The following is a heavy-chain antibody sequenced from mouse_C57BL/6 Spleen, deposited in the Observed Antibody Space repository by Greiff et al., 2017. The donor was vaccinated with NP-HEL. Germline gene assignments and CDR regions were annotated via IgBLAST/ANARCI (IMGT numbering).Heavy chain of an antibody. CDR3: ARNDDYGPLAY. CDR1: GYTFTDYN. Sequence: EVQLQQSGPELVKPGASVKIPCKASGYTFTDYNMDWVKQSHGKSLEWIGDINPNNGGTIYNQKFKGKATLTVDKSSSTAYKELRSLTSEDTAVYYWARNDDYGPLAYWGQGTLVTVSA. V-gene: IGHV1-18*01. D-gene: IGHD1-1*01. CDR2: INPNNGGT. J-gene: IGHJ3*01.